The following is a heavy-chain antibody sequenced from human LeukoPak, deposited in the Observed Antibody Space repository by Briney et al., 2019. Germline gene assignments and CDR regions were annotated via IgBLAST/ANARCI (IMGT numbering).Heavy chain of an antibody. CDR3: ARDGWVDY. V-gene: IGHV3-48*03. CDR2: ISSSGSTI. CDR1: GFTFSSYE. J-gene: IGHJ4*02. Sequence: PGGSLRLSCAASGFTFSSYEMNWVRQAPGRGLEWVSYISSSGSTIFYADSVKGRFTISRDNAKSSLFLQMNSLRVGDTAVYYCARDGWVDYWGQGTLVTVSS. D-gene: IGHD6-19*01.